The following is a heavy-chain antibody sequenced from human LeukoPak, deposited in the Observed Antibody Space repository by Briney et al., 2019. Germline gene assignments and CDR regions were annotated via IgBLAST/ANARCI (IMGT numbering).Heavy chain of an antibody. CDR3: ARQISRSGRFNYYFDY. J-gene: IGHJ4*02. CDR1: GGSLTGYY. Sequence: SETLSLTCAVYGGSLTGYYWSWIRLPPGKGLEWIWEINHRGSTNYNPSLKSRVTISVDSSKNQVSLRLSSVTAADTAVYYCARQISRSGRFNYYFDYWGQGTLVTVSS. CDR2: INHRGST. V-gene: IGHV4-34*01. D-gene: IGHD3-10*01.